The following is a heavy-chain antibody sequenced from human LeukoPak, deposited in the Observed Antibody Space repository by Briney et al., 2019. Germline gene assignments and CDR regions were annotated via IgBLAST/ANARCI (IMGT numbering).Heavy chain of an antibody. V-gene: IGHV4-59*01. D-gene: IGHD4-17*01. CDR3: ARISDYFDP. Sequence: SETLSLTCTVSGGSISSYYWNWIRQPPGKGLEWIGSIYHSGSTNYNPSLKSRVTMSVDTSKNQFSLKLSSVTAADTAVYYCARISDYFDPWGQGTLVTVSS. CDR2: IYHSGST. J-gene: IGHJ5*02. CDR1: GGSISSYY.